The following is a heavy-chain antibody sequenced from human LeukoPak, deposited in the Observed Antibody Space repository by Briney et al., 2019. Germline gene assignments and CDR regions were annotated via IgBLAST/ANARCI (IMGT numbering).Heavy chain of an antibody. Sequence: EASVKVSCKVSGYTLTGLSMHWVRQAPGKGLEWMGGFDPEDGETIYAQKFQGRVTMTEDTSTDTAYMELSSLRSEDTAVYYCATDLSRGGLDYYYYYGMDVWGQGTTVTVSS. CDR1: GYTLTGLS. V-gene: IGHV1-24*01. CDR2: FDPEDGET. CDR3: ATDLSRGGLDYYYYYGMDV. J-gene: IGHJ6*02. D-gene: IGHD2-15*01.